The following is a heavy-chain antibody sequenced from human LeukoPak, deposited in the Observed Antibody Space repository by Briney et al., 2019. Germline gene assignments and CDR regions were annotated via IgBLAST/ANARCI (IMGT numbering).Heavy chain of an antibody. CDR2: INHSGST. CDR3: ARGWINYDSYYYYMDV. D-gene: IGHD3-22*01. J-gene: IGHJ6*03. V-gene: IGHV4-34*01. CDR1: GGSFSGYY. Sequence: PSETLSLTCAVYGGSFSGYYWSRIRQPPGKGLEWIGEINHSGSTNYNPSLKSRVTISVDTSKNQFSLKLSSVTAADTAVYYCARGWINYDSYYYYMDVWGKGTTVTVSS.